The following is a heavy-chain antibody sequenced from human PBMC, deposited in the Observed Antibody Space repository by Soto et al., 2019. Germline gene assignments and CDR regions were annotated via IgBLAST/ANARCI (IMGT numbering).Heavy chain of an antibody. CDR2: ISGYKGNT. CDR3: ARGISIAAAGPNDAFDN. D-gene: IGHD6-13*01. J-gene: IGHJ3*02. CDR1: GSAFSIYS. V-gene: IGHV1-18*01. Sequence: PGRSLKISSYGSAFSIYSSSCQRQAPGQYIEVMGWISGYKGNTNYAQKLQGRVTMTTDTSTSTAYMELRSLRSDDTAVYFCARGISIAAAGPNDAFDNWGQGTMVTVSS.